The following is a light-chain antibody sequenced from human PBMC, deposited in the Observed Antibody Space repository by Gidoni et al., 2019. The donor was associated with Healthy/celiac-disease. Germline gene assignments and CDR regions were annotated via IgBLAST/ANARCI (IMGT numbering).Light chain of an antibody. J-gene: IGKJ1*01. CDR3: QQYGSSLWT. V-gene: IGKV3-20*01. CDR1: QSVRSSY. CDR2: GAS. Sequence: EIVFTPSPGTLSLSPWERATLSCRSSQSVRSSYLACYQQKPGKAPRLLIFGASSRATGIPDRFSGRGSGTDFTLTISRLEPEDFAVYYCQQYGSSLWTFGQGTKVEIK.